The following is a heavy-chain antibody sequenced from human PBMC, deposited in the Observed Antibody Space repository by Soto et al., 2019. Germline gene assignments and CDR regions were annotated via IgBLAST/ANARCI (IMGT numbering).Heavy chain of an antibody. Sequence: QVQLVQSGAEVKKPGSSVKVSCKASGGTFNIYNINWVRQAPGQGLEWMGGILPIFGTTNYAQRFQGRLTIIADDSTSTAYMEVSSLRSEDTAVYYFAIDETGDSYYYYYGMDVWGQGTTVTVTS. CDR2: ILPIFGTT. CDR1: GGTFNIYN. J-gene: IGHJ6*02. V-gene: IGHV1-69*01. D-gene: IGHD7-27*01. CDR3: AIDETGDSYYYYYGMDV.